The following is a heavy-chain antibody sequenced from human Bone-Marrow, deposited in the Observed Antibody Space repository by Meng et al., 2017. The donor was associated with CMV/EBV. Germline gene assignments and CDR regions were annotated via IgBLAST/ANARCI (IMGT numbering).Heavy chain of an antibody. D-gene: IGHD6-19*01. V-gene: IGHV1-69*05. CDR3: ARGYQRGVAGLNWFVP. Sequence: SVKVSCKASGGTFSSYAISWVRQAPGQGLEWMGGIIPIFGTANYAQKFQGRVTITTDESTSTAYMELSSLRSEDTAVYYCARGYQRGVAGLNWFVPWGQGTLVTVSS. J-gene: IGHJ5*02. CDR1: GGTFSSYA. CDR2: IIPIFGTA.